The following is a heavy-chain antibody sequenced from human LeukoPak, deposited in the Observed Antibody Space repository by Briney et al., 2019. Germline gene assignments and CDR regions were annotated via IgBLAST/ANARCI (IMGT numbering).Heavy chain of an antibody. V-gene: IGHV3-7*01. D-gene: IGHD4-17*01. CDR2: IKQDGSEK. CDR1: GFTFSSYW. Sequence: GGSLRLSCAASGFTFSSYWMSWVRQAPGKGLEWVANIKQDGSEKYYVDSVKGRFTISRDNAKNSLYLQMNSLRAEDTAVYYCARDRTTAEGKEFDYWGQGTLVTVSS. CDR3: ARDRTTAEGKEFDY. J-gene: IGHJ4*02.